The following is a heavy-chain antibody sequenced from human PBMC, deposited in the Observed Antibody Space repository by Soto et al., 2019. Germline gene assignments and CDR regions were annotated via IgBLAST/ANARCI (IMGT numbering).Heavy chain of an antibody. CDR3: AKERAARGIDY. CDR2: ISTSGGNR. D-gene: IGHD6-6*01. V-gene: IGHV3-23*01. J-gene: IGHJ4*02. CDR1: GVTYTNYA. Sequence: EVRLLESGGGLVQPGGSLRLSCAASGVTYTNYAMTWVRQTPGKGLEWVSTISTSGGNRYYADSVKGRFTISRDNSENTVYLQMNSLRVDDTALYYCAKERAARGIDYWGQGTLVTVSS.